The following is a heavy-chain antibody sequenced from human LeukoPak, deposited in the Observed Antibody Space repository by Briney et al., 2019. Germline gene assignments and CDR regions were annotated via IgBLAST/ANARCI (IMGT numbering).Heavy chain of an antibody. D-gene: IGHD6-19*01. J-gene: IGHJ4*02. CDR2: ISGSSSYI. Sequence: PGGSLRLSCTASGFTFSSYSMNWVRQAPGKGLEWVSSISGSSSYIYYTDSVKGRFTISRDNAKNSLYLQMISLRAEDTAVYYCARDRYGYNSGYYTYWGQGTLVSVSS. CDR3: ARDRYGYNSGYYTY. V-gene: IGHV3-21*01. CDR1: GFTFSSYS.